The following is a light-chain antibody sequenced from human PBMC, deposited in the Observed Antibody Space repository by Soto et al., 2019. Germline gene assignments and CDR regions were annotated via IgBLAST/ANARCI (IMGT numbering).Light chain of an antibody. CDR2: GNS. J-gene: IGLJ1*01. CDR1: SSNIGAGHD. Sequence: QSVLTQPPSVSGAPGKRVTISCTGSSSNIGAGHDVHWYQHLPGTAPKLLIYGNSNRPSGVPDRFSGSKSGTSASLAITGLQAEDEADYYCQSYDSSLSGSEVFGTGTKLTVL. V-gene: IGLV1-40*01. CDR3: QSYDSSLSGSEV.